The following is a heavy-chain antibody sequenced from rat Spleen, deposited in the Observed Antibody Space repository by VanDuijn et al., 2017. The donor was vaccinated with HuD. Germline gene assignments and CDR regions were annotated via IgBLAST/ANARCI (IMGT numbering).Heavy chain of an antibody. Sequence: EVQLVESGGGLVQPGSPLKLSCAASGFTFSDYSMAWVRQAPKKGLEWVATISYDDSNTYYRDSVKGRFTISRDNTKNTLYLQMDNLRSEDTATYYCTRHGIVAISTAHYSDYWGQGIMVTVSS. CDR3: TRHGIVAISTAHYSDY. V-gene: IGHV5-7*01. CDR1: GFTFSDYS. J-gene: IGHJ2*01. D-gene: IGHD1-2*01. CDR2: ISYDDSNT.